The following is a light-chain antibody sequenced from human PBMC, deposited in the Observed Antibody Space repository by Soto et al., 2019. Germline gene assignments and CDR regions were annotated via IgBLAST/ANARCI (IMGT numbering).Light chain of an antibody. V-gene: IGKV3-11*01. CDR2: DAS. CDR1: QSVSSS. J-gene: IGKJ5*01. CDR3: QQRSNWPPVT. Sequence: EIVLTQSPATLSLSPGETATLSCRASQSVSSSLAWYQQKPGQAPRLLIYDASNRATGIPARFSGSGSGTDFTLTISSLEPEDFAVYYCQQRSNWPPVTFGQGTRLEMK.